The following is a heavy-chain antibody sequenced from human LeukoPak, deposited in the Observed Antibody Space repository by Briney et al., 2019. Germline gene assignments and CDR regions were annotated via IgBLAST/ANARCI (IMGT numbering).Heavy chain of an antibody. CDR2: INSDGSST. Sequence: QPGGSLRLSCAASRFTFSTYWMHWVRQAPGKGLVWVSRINSDGSSTGYADSVKGRFTISRDNAKNTLYLQMNSLRAEDTAVYYCARDLSYYGSGSPFDYWGQGTLVTVSS. D-gene: IGHD3-10*01. CDR1: RFTFSTYW. V-gene: IGHV3-74*01. CDR3: ARDLSYYGSGSPFDY. J-gene: IGHJ4*02.